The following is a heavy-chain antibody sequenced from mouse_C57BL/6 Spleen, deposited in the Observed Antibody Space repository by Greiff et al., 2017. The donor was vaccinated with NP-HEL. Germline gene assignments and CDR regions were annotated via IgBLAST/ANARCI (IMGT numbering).Heavy chain of an antibody. CDR1: GYTFTSYT. CDR2: INPSSGYT. CDR3: AYGSSPAWFAY. D-gene: IGHD1-1*01. V-gene: IGHV1-4*01. J-gene: IGHJ3*01. Sequence: QVQLQQSGADLARPGASVKMSCKASGYTFTSYTMHWVKQRPGQGLEWIGYINPSSGYTKYIQKFKDKATLTADKSSSTPSMQLSSLISDDAAVYYYAYGSSPAWFAYWGQGTLVTVSA.